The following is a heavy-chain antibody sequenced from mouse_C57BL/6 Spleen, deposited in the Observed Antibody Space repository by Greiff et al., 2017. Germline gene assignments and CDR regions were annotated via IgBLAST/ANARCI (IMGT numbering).Heavy chain of an antibody. CDR3: ARECTCYDSPGALDY. V-gene: IGHV1-53*01. J-gene: IGHJ4*01. Sequence: QVPLQLPGTELVKPGASVKLSCKASGYTFTSYGIHWVKQRPGQGLEWIGNINPRNGGTNYNEKFKSKATLTVDKSSSTAYMQLSSLTSEDSSVYDCARECTCYDSPGALDYWGQGTSVTVSS. CDR2: INPRNGGT. CDR1: GYTFTSYG. D-gene: IGHD2-10*01.